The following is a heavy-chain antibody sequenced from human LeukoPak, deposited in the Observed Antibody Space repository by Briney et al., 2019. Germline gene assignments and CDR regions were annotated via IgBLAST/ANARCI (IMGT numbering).Heavy chain of an antibody. CDR2: IVNDGSTT. D-gene: IGHD3-16*01. CDR1: GFTLSNYW. V-gene: IGHV3-74*01. CDR3: VRDNGGEHS. J-gene: IGHJ4*02. Sequence: GGSLKLSCAASGFTLSNYWMHWVRQAPGQGLVWVSRIVNDGSTTYADSVKGRFTISRDNAKNTLYLQINSLRADDTAVYFCVRDNGGEHSWGQGALVTVSS.